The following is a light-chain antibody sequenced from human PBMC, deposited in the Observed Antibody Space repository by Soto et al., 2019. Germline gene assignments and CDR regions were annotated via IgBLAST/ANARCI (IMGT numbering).Light chain of an antibody. J-gene: IGLJ1*01. V-gene: IGLV2-14*01. CDR2: DVT. CDR1: SSDVGDNNY. CDR3: SSYTSSSTLYV. Sequence: QSALPQPASVSGSPGQSITISFTGTSSDVGDNNYVSGYQQHPGKAPKLMIYDVTHRASRISHRFSGSKSVNTASLTISGLQAEDEADYYCSSYTSSSTLYVFGTGTKVT.